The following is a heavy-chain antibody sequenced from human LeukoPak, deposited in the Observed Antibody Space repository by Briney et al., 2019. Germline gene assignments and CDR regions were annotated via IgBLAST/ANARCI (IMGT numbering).Heavy chain of an antibody. Sequence: GGSLRLSCAASGFTFSSYSMNWARQAPGKGLEWVSYISNSSSTIYYADSVKGRFTISRDNAKNSLYLQMNSLRAEDTAVYYCARDQHDYVWGSPLDYWGQGTLVTVSS. V-gene: IGHV3-48*01. D-gene: IGHD3-16*01. CDR2: ISNSSSTI. CDR1: GFTFSSYS. J-gene: IGHJ4*02. CDR3: ARDQHDYVWGSPLDY.